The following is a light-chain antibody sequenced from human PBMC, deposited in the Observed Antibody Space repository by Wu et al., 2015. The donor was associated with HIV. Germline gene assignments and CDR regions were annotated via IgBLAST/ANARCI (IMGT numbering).Light chain of an antibody. J-gene: IGKJ5*01. Sequence: EIVMTQSPATLSVSPGESATLFCEAGESIRGNLAWYQQKPGQAPRLLIYGASARATGVPARFSGSGSETEFTLTISSVQPEDYGVYYCQQYSNWPPVTFGQGTRLDIK. V-gene: IGKV3-15*01. CDR1: ESIRGN. CDR2: GAS. CDR3: QQYSNWPPVT.